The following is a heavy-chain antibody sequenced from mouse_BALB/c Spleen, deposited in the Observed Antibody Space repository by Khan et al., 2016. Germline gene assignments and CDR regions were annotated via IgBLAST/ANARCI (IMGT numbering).Heavy chain of an antibody. CDR1: GYSFTDYT. D-gene: IGHD4-1*01. V-gene: IGHV1-18*01. Sequence: VQLQQSGPELVKPGTSVKISCKTAGYSFTDYTMHWVKQTHGKSLEWIGSSNPNIGGNNYNQKFKDKATLTVDKSSSTAYMELRSLTSEASAVYYCTRRTGFDSWGQGTTLTVSS. CDR2: SNPNIGGN. J-gene: IGHJ2*01. CDR3: TRRTGFDS.